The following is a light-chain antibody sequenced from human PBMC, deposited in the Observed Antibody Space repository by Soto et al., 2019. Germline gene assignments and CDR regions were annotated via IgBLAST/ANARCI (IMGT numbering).Light chain of an antibody. CDR2: RNN. CDR1: SSNIGSNY. CDR3: AAWDDSLSGPV. J-gene: IGLJ2*01. Sequence: QSVLTQPPSASGTPGXRXXXSCSGSSSNIGSNYVYWYQQLPGTAPKLLIYRNNQRPSGVPDRFSGSKSGTSASLAISGLRSEDEADYYCAAWDDSLSGPVFGGGTKLTVL. V-gene: IGLV1-47*01.